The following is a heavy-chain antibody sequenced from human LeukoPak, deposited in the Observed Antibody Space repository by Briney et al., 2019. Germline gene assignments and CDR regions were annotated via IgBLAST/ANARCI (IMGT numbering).Heavy chain of an antibody. Sequence: ASVKVSCKASGYTFTSYYMHWVRQAPGQGLEWMGIINPSGGSTGYAQKFQGRVTMTRNTSISTAYMELSSLRSEDTAVYYCARVTTTVTIDYWGQGTLVTVSS. V-gene: IGHV1-46*01. D-gene: IGHD4-17*01. CDR3: ARVTTTVTIDY. J-gene: IGHJ4*02. CDR1: GYTFTSYY. CDR2: INPSGGST.